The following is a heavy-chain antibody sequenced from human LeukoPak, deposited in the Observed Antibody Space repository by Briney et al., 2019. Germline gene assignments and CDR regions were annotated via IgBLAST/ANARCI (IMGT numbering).Heavy chain of an antibody. J-gene: IGHJ4*02. CDR2: INPNSGGT. V-gene: IGHV1-2*02. Sequence: ASVKVSCKASGYTFTGYYMHWVRQAPGQGLEWMGWINPNSGGTNYAQKFQGRVTMTRDTSISTAYMELSRLRSDDTAVYYCASPPTYCSGGSCLDYWGQGTLVTVSS. D-gene: IGHD2-15*01. CDR1: GYTFTGYY. CDR3: ASPPTYCSGGSCLDY.